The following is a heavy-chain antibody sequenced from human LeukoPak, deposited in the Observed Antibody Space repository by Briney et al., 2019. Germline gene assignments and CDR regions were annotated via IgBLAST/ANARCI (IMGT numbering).Heavy chain of an antibody. D-gene: IGHD3-3*01. CDR2: MNPNSGNT. CDR1: GYTFTRYD. Sequence: ASVKVSCKAPGYTFTRYDINWVRQATGQGLEWMGWMNPNSGNTGYAQKFQGRVTMTRNTSISTAYMELSSLRSEDTAVYYCARDTGTIFGVVRNWFDPWGQGTLVTVSS. J-gene: IGHJ5*02. V-gene: IGHV1-8*01. CDR3: ARDTGTIFGVVRNWFDP.